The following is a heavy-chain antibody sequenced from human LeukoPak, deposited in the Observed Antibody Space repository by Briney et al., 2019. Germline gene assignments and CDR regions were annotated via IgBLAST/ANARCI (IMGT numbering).Heavy chain of an antibody. J-gene: IGHJ4*02. Sequence: GGSLTLSCAASGFTFTDAWMSWVRQAPGKGLEWVGFIRSKAYGGTTEYAASVKGRFTISRDDSKSIAYLQMNSLKTEDTAVYYCTRTYSSGWYYFDYWGQGTLVTVSS. CDR3: TRTYSSGWYYFDY. V-gene: IGHV3-49*04. D-gene: IGHD6-19*01. CDR1: GFTFTDAW. CDR2: IRSKAYGGTT.